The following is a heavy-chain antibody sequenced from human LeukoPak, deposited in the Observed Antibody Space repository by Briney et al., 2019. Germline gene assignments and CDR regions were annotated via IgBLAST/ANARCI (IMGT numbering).Heavy chain of an antibody. D-gene: IGHD1-14*01. CDR2: ISSSSSYI. V-gene: IGHV3-21*01. CDR1: GFTFSSYS. CDR3: AREWYDQQD. Sequence: GGSLRLSCAASGFTFSSYSMNWVRQAPGKGLEWVSSISSSSSYIYSADSVKGRFTISRDNAKNSLYLQMSSLRVEDTAVYYCAREWYDQQDWGQGTLVTVSS. J-gene: IGHJ4*02.